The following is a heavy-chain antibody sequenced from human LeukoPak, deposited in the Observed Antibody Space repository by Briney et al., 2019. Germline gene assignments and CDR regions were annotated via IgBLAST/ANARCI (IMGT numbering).Heavy chain of an antibody. V-gene: IGHV3-30*18. D-gene: IGHD3-22*01. Sequence: GGSLRLSCAASGFTFSSYGMHWVRQAPGKGLEWVAVISYDGSNKYYADSVKGRFTISRDNSKNTLYLQMNSLRAEDTAVYYCAKETDYYDSSGYYGELDYWGRGTLVTVSS. J-gene: IGHJ4*02. CDR3: AKETDYYDSSGYYGELDY. CDR2: ISYDGSNK. CDR1: GFTFSSYG.